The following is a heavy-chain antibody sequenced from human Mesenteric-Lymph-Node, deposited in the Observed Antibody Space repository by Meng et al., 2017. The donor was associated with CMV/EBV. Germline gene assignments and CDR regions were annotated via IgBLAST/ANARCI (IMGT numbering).Heavy chain of an antibody. CDR2: ISSSSSYI. J-gene: IGHJ6*02. CDR3: ASGVGVGMDV. D-gene: IGHD2-15*01. Sequence: GSLKISCAASGFTFSSYSMNWVRQAPGKGLEWVSSISSSSSYIYYADSVKGRFTISRDNAKNSLYLQMNSRRAEDTAVYYCASGVGVGMDVWGQGTTVTVSS. CDR1: GFTFSSYS. V-gene: IGHV3-21*01.